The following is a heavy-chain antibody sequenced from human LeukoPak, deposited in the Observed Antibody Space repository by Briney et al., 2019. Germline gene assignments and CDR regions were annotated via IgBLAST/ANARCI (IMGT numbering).Heavy chain of an antibody. CDR1: GLTFDDYA. J-gene: IGHJ4*02. CDR2: ISWNSGSI. CDR3: AKSSYDYGGNGAFDY. Sequence: GGSLRLSCAASGLTFDDYAMHWVRQAPGKCLEWVSGISWNSGSIGYADSVKGRFTISRDNAKNSLYLQMNSLRAEDTALYYCAKSSYDYGGNGAFDYWGQGTLVTVSS. D-gene: IGHD4-23*01. V-gene: IGHV3-9*01.